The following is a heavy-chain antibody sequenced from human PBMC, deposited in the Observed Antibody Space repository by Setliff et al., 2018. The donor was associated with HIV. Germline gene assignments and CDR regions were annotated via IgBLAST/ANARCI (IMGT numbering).Heavy chain of an antibody. D-gene: IGHD3-10*01. CDR3: ARERGSGSLDAFDI. CDR1: GDSISSSGYY. CDR2: IYYSGST. V-gene: IGHV4-31*03. J-gene: IGHJ3*02. Sequence: SETLSLTCTVSGDSISSSGYYWSWIRQHPGKGLEWIGYIYYSGSTSYRPSLNSRVTISLDTSKIQFSLKVRSVTAADTAVYYCARERGSGSLDAFDIWGQGTLVTVSS.